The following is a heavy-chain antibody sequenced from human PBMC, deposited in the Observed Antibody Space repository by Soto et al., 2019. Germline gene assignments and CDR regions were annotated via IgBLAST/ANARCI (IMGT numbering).Heavy chain of an antibody. Sequence: EVQLVESGGGLVQPGGSLRLSCAASGFTVSSNYMSWVRRPPGKGWGWVSVIYSGGSTYYADSVKGKFTISRDNSKNTLYLQMNSLRAEDTAVYYCALCISTSCYYYGMDVWGQGTTVTVSS. CDR2: IYSGGST. V-gene: IGHV3-66*01. J-gene: IGHJ6*02. D-gene: IGHD2-2*01. CDR1: GFTVSSNY. CDR3: ALCISTSCYYYGMDV.